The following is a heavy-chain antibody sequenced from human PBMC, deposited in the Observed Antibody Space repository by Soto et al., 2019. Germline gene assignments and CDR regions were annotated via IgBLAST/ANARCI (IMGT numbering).Heavy chain of an antibody. CDR1: GFTFNSYT. D-gene: IGHD1-26*01. J-gene: IGHJ6*02. CDR2: ITSSSSHI. Sequence: AQLVESGGGLVQPGGSLRLSCAASGFTFNSYTMNWVRQAPGKGLEWVSSITSSSSHIYYADSVKGRFTISRDNDKNSLYLQMDSLRAEDTAVYYCAREVGRSYYGMDVWGQGTTVTVSS. CDR3: AREVGRSYYGMDV. V-gene: IGHV3-21*01.